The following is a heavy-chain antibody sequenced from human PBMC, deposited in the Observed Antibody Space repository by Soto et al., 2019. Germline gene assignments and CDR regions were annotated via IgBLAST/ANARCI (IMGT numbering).Heavy chain of an antibody. V-gene: IGHV4-31*03. CDR1: GGSISSGGYY. CDR2: IYYSGST. CDR3: ASGDDLPGYFDY. J-gene: IGHJ4*02. Sequence: TLSLTCTVSGGSISSGGYYWSWIRQHPGKGLEWIGYIYYSGSTYYNPSLKSRVTISVDTSKNQFSLKLSSVTAADTAVYYCASGDDLPGYFDYWGQGTLVTVSS. D-gene: IGHD7-27*01.